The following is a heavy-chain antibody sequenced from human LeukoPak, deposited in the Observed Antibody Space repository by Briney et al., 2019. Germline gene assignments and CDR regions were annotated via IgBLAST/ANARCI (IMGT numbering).Heavy chain of an antibody. CDR3: ARRDYDILTGYYSRTGFDY. CDR1: GGSISSSNW. Sequence: SGTLSLTCAVSGGSISSSNWWSWVRQPPGKGLEWIGEIYHSGSTNYNPSLKSRVTISVDKSKNQFSLKLSSVTAADTAVYYCARRDYDILTGYYSRTGFDYWGQGTLVTVSS. CDR2: IYHSGST. D-gene: IGHD3-9*01. J-gene: IGHJ4*02. V-gene: IGHV4-4*02.